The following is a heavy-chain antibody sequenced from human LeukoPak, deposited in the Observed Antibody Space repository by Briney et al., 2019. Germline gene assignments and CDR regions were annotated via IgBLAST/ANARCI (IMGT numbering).Heavy chain of an antibody. CDR3: AKDSGVSDIHAFDS. CDR1: AFNFSSYA. V-gene: IGHV3-23*01. D-gene: IGHD3-9*01. J-gene: IGHJ4*02. Sequence: GGSLRLSSAASAFNFSSYAMSWVRQAPGKGLEWVSGISGSGMSTYYADSVKGRFTISRDNSKNTLYLQMNSLRVEDTAVYYCAKDSGVSDIHAFDSWGQGTLVTVSS. CDR2: ISGSGMST.